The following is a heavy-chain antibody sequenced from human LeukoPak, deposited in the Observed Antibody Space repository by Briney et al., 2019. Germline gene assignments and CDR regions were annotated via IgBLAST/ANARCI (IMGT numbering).Heavy chain of an antibody. V-gene: IGHV3-33*01. CDR1: GFTFSSYG. D-gene: IGHD3-10*01. Sequence: GRSLRLSCAASGFTFSSYGMHWVRQAPGKGLEWVAVIWYDGSNKYYADSVKGRFTISRDNSKNTLYLQMNSLRAEDTAVYYCARAGDYMVRGVVYYYGMDVWGQGTTVTVSS. CDR2: IWYDGSNK. CDR3: ARAGDYMVRGVVYYYGMDV. J-gene: IGHJ6*02.